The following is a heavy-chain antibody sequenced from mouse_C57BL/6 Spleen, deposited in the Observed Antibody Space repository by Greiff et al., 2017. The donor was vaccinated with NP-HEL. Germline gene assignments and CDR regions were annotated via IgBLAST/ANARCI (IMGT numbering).Heavy chain of an antibody. J-gene: IGHJ4*01. D-gene: IGHD3-2*02. V-gene: IGHV1-82*01. CDR1: GYAFSSSW. CDR3: ASSTKQLRPHYAMDY. Sequence: VQLQQSGPELVKPGASVKISCKASGYAFSSSWMNWVKQRPGKGLEWIGRIYPGDGDTNYNGKFKGKATLTVDQSSSTAYMQLSSLTSEDSAVFVCASSTKQLRPHYAMDYWGQGTSVTVAS. CDR2: IYPGDGDT.